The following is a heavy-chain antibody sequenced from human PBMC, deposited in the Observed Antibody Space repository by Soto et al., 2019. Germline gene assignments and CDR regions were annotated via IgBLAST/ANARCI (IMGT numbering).Heavy chain of an antibody. CDR2: ISYDGSNK. D-gene: IGHD3-22*01. Sequence: QVQLVESEGGVVQPGRSLRLSCAASGFTFSTYAMHWVRQAPGKGLEWVAFISYDGSNKYYADSVKGRFTVSRDNSKNTLYLQMNSLRAEDTAVYYCARDGDYDSSGSVFDYWGQGTLVTVSS. J-gene: IGHJ4*02. CDR1: GFTFSTYA. V-gene: IGHV3-30-3*01. CDR3: ARDGDYDSSGSVFDY.